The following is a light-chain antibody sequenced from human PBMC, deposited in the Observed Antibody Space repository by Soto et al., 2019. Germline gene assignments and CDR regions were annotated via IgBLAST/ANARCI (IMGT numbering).Light chain of an antibody. CDR1: QSVSSN. J-gene: IGKJ1*01. Sequence: EVVMTQSPATLSVSPGERATLSCRASQSVSSNLAWYQQKPGQAPRLLIYGASTRATGIPARFSGSGSGTRFTLTIRILQSEDFAVYYCQQYNNWPPWTFGQGTKVEIQ. CDR3: QQYNNWPPWT. V-gene: IGKV3-15*01. CDR2: GAS.